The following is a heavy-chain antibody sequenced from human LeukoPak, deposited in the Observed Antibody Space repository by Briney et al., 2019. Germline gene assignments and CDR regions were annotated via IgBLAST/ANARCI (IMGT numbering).Heavy chain of an antibody. D-gene: IGHD3-10*01. V-gene: IGHV3-30*18. CDR2: ISYDGSNK. CDR1: GFTFSSYG. Sequence: TGGSLRLSCAASGFTFSSYGMHWVRQAPGKGLEWGAVISYDGSNKYYADSVKGRFTISRDNSKNTLYLQMNSLRAEDTAVYYCAKTTMVRGSRWFDPWGQGTLVTVSS. J-gene: IGHJ5*02. CDR3: AKTTMVRGSRWFDP.